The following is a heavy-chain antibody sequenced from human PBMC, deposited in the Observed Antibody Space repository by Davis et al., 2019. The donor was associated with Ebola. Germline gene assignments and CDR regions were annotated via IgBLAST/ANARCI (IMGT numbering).Heavy chain of an antibody. CDR2: IYYSGST. V-gene: IGHV4-59*12. CDR3: ARGDHDFWSGYYSNWFDP. Sequence: SETLSLTCTVSGGSISTYYWSWIRQPPGKGLEWIGYIYYSGSTNYNPSLKSRVTISVDTSKNQFSLKLSSVTAADTAVYYCARGDHDFWSGYYSNWFDPWGQGTLATVSS. D-gene: IGHD3-3*01. CDR1: GGSISTYY. J-gene: IGHJ5*02.